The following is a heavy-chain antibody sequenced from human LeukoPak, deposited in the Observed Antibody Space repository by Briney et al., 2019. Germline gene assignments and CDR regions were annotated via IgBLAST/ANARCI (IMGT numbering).Heavy chain of an antibody. Sequence: SETLSLTCTVSGGSISSYYWNWIRQPPGKGLEWIGYIYYSGSTNYNPSLKSRVTISVDRSKNQFSLKLSSVTAADTAVYYCARGDCSSTSCYNGGYYYYGMDVWGQGTTVTVSS. V-gene: IGHV4-59*12. CDR1: GGSISSYY. CDR3: ARGDCSSTSCYNGGYYYYGMDV. D-gene: IGHD2-2*01. CDR2: IYYSGST. J-gene: IGHJ6*02.